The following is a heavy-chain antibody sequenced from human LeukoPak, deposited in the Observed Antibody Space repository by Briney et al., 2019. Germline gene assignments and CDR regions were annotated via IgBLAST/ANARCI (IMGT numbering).Heavy chain of an antibody. V-gene: IGHV1-2*02. Sequence: ASVEVSCKASGYTFTGYYMHWVRQAPGQGLEWMGWINPNSGGTNYAQKFQGRVTMTRDTSISTAYMELSRLRSDDTAVYYCASNPKQQLVRYYYYYGMDVWGQGTTVTVSS. J-gene: IGHJ6*02. CDR2: INPNSGGT. CDR1: GYTFTGYY. CDR3: ASNPKQQLVRYYYYYGMDV. D-gene: IGHD6-13*01.